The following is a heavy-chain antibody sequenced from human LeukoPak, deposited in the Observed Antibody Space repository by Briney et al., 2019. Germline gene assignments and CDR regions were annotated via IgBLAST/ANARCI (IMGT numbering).Heavy chain of an antibody. CDR3: ARHMGGHHQQPDY. CDR2: IYPGDSDT. CDR1: GYSFSGNW. D-gene: IGHD6-13*01. Sequence: GESLKISCKGSGYSFSGNWIGWVRQMPGKGLEWMGIIYPGDSDTRYSPSFQGQVTISVDKSSATAYLQWSSLKASDTAMYYCARHMGGHHQQPDYWGQGTLVTVSA. V-gene: IGHV5-51*01. J-gene: IGHJ4*02.